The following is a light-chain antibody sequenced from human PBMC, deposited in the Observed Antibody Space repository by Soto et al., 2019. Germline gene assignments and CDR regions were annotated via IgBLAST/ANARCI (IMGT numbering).Light chain of an antibody. CDR3: QTWGTGIRA. CDR1: SGHSSNA. CDR2: LNSDGSH. J-gene: IGLJ2*01. V-gene: IGLV4-69*01. Sequence: QAVVTQSPSASASLGASVKLTCTLSSGHSSNAIAWHQQQPQKGPRFLMKLNSDGSHSKGDGIPDRFSGSSSGAERDLTISSLQSEDEADYYCQTWGTGIRAFGGGTQLTVL.